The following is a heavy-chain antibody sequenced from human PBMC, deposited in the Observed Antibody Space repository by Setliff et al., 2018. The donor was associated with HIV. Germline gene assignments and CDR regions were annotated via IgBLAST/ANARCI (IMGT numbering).Heavy chain of an antibody. J-gene: IGHJ6*03. CDR2: MLYDGSDR. CDR1: GFTFNTYA. Sequence: GESLKISCAASGFTFNTYAMSWVRQAPGKGLEWVAVMLYDGSDRYYADSVKGRFTISRDNSKKTLYLQMNSLRPEDTAVYHCAKARSEYQLMPWYYYMDVWGQGTTVTVSS. V-gene: IGHV3-30*18. CDR3: AKARSEYQLMPWYYYMDV. D-gene: IGHD6-6*01.